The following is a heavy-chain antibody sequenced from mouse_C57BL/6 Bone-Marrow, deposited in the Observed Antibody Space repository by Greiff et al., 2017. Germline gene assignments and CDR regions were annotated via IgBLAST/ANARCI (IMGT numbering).Heavy chain of an antibody. D-gene: IGHD2-10*02. Sequence: QVQLQQSGAELVRPGASVTLSCKASGFTFTDYEMHWVKQTPVHGLEWIGAIDPETGGTEYTQKFKGKAILTADKSSSTAYMELRSLTSEDSAVYYCTRAYGNYDGGDYGGQGTAVTVSS. J-gene: IGHJ4*01. V-gene: IGHV1-15*01. CDR1: GFTFTDYE. CDR3: TRAYGNYDGGDY. CDR2: IDPETGGT.